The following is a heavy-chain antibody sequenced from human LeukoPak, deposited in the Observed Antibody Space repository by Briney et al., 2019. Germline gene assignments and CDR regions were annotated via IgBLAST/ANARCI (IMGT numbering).Heavy chain of an antibody. J-gene: IGHJ6*03. V-gene: IGHV4-34*01. D-gene: IGHD3-10*01. CDR1: GGSFSGYY. CDR2: INHSGST. CDR3: ARAAMVRGVTTSYYYYMDV. Sequence: KPSKTLSLTCAVYGGSFSGYYWSWIRQPPGKGLEWIGEINHSGSTNYNPSLKSRVTISVDTSKNQFSLKLSSVTAADTAVYYCARAAMVRGVTTSYYYYMDVWGKGTTVTVSS.